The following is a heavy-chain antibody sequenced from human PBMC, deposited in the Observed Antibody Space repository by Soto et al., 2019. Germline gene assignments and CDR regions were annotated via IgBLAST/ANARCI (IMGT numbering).Heavy chain of an antibody. CDR2: IYWDDDK. V-gene: IGHV2-5*02. J-gene: IGHJ3*01. D-gene: IGHD3-16*02. CDR1: GFSLTTRGVG. CDR3: AHVVITFGGVVAADAFDV. Sequence: SGPTLVNPTETLTLTCTFSGFSLTTRGVGVGWIRQPPGKALEWLAVIYWDDDKRYSPSLKTRLILTKDTSKNQVVLTMTNMDSVDTATYFCAHVVITFGGVVAADAFDVWGQGPMVTLAS.